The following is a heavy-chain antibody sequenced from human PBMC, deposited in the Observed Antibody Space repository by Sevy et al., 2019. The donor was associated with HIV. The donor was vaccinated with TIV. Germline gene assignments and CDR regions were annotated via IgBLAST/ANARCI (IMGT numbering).Heavy chain of an antibody. CDR2: ISYDGNNK. J-gene: IGHJ6*02. V-gene: IGHV3-30*03. CDR3: ARDGSSGGLFLKDYYYFGMDV. D-gene: IGHD3-16*01. Sequence: GGSLRLSCAASGFTFSSYAMHWVRQAPGKGLEWVAVISYDGNNKYADSVKGRFTIPRDNSKNTLYLQMNSLRAGDTAVYYCARDGSSGGLFLKDYYYFGMDVWGQGTTVTVSS. CDR1: GFTFSSYA.